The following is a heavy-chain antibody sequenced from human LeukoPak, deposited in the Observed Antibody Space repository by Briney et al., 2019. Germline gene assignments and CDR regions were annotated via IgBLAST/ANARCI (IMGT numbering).Heavy chain of an antibody. CDR3: ARHGPTALRFLEWLLPFDY. CDR2: IIPIFGTA. V-gene: IGHV1-69*13. J-gene: IGHJ4*02. Sequence: SVKVSCKASGGTFSSYAISWVRQAPGQGLEWTGGIIPIFGTANYAQKFQGRVTITADESTSTAYMELSSLRSEDTAVYYCARHGPTALRFLEWLLPFDYWGQGTLFTVSS. D-gene: IGHD3-3*01. CDR1: GGTFSSYA.